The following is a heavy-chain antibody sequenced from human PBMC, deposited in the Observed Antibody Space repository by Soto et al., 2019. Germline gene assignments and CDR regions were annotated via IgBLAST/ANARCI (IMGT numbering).Heavy chain of an antibody. Sequence: EAQLVESGGGLVQPGGSLRLSCAASEFTFSSYSMNWVRQAPGKGLEWISYISSSSSTIYYADSVRGRFTISRDNAKNSMYLQMNSLRDEDTAVSYCARDYPPGWHFDYWGQGTLVPVSS. CDR1: EFTFSSYS. V-gene: IGHV3-48*02. D-gene: IGHD6-19*01. J-gene: IGHJ4*02. CDR3: ARDYPPGWHFDY. CDR2: ISSSSSTI.